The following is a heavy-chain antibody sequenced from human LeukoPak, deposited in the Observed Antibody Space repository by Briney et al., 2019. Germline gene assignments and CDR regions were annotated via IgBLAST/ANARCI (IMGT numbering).Heavy chain of an antibody. CDR1: GYTFTSYG. V-gene: IGHV1-18*04. J-gene: IGHJ5*02. Sequence: ASVKVSCKASGYTFTSYGISWVRQAPGQGLEWMVWISAYNGNTNYAQKLQGRVTMTTDTSTSTAYMELRSLRCDDTAVYYCPRAHFHSGGFAPWGQRTLVTVSS. CDR2: ISAYNGNT. D-gene: IGHD2-21*01. CDR3: PRAHFHSGGFAP.